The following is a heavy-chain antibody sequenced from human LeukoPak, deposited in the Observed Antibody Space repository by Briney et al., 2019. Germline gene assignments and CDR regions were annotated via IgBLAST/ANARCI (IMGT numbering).Heavy chain of an antibody. CDR3: ASTLYSSHQLPPNNNYYMDV. CDR2: INPSGGST. CDR1: GYTFTSYY. Sequence: ASVKVSCKASGYTFTSYYMHWVRQAPGQGLEWMGIINPSGGSTSYAQKFQGRVTMTRDTSTSTVYMELSSLRSEDTAVYYCASTLYSSHQLPPNNNYYMDVWGKGTTVTVSS. D-gene: IGHD2-2*01. V-gene: IGHV1-46*01. J-gene: IGHJ6*03.